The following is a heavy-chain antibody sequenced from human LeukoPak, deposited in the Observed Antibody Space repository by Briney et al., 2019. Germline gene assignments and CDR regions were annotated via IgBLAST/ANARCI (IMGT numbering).Heavy chain of an antibody. J-gene: IGHJ5*02. CDR1: GYTFTSYG. Sequence: ASVKVSCKASGYTFTSYGISWVRQAPEQGLEWMGWISAYNGNTNYAQKLQGRVTMTTDTSTSTAYMELRSLRSDDTAVYYCASSVLVYDYVWGSYRPNWFDPWGQGTLVTVSS. CDR3: ASSVLVYDYVWGSYRPNWFDP. CDR2: ISAYNGNT. D-gene: IGHD3-16*02. V-gene: IGHV1-18*01.